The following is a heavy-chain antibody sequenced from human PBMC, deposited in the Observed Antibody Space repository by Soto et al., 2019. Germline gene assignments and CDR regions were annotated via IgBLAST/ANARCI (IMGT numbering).Heavy chain of an antibody. CDR1: GFTLSNYW. J-gene: IGHJ4*02. V-gene: IGHV3-74*01. Sequence: EVQLVESGGGLVQPGGSLRLSCAASGFTLSNYWMHWARQAPGKGLVWVSRISSDGSSTNYADSVKGRFTISRDNAKHTLHLQMNSLRAEDTAVYYCARVPYCSSSSCYSYFDSWGQGTLVTVSS. D-gene: IGHD2-2*01. CDR2: ISSDGSST. CDR3: ARVPYCSSSSCYSYFDS.